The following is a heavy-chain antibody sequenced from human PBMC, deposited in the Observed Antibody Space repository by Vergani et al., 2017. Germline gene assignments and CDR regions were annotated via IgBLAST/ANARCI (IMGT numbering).Heavy chain of an antibody. D-gene: IGHD5-12*01. Sequence: EVQLLESGGDLVQPGGSLRLSCAASGCTFNHYAMNWVRQAPGKGLEWVSGISGSGGSTYYAGSVKGRFTISRDSSKTTLYLQMNSLSAGDTAVYYCAKANPRNSGYDYLYYYHAMDVWGQGTTVTVSS. CDR2: ISGSGGST. CDR3: AKANPRNSGYDYLYYYHAMDV. J-gene: IGHJ6*02. CDR1: GCTFNHYA. V-gene: IGHV3-23*01.